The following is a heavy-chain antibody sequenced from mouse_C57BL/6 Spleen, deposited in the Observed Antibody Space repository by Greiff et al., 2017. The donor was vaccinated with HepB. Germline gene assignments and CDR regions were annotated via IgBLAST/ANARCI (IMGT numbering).Heavy chain of an antibody. Sequence: EVMLVESEGGLVQPGSSMKLSCTASGFTFSDYYMAWVRQVPEKGLEWVANINYDGSSTYYLDSLKSRFIISRDNAKNILYLQMSSLKSEDTATYYCARDRPYYYGSSPWYFDVWGTGTTVTVSS. D-gene: IGHD1-1*01. CDR2: INYDGSST. CDR3: ARDRPYYYGSSPWYFDV. J-gene: IGHJ1*03. V-gene: IGHV5-16*01. CDR1: GFTFSDYY.